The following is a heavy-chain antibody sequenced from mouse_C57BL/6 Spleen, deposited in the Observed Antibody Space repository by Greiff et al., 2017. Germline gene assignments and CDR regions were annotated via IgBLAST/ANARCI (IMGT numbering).Heavy chain of an antibody. V-gene: IGHV1-82*01. Sequence: QVQLKESGPELVKPGASVKISCKASGYAFSSSWMNWVKQRPGKGLEWIGRIYPGDGDTNYNGKFKGEATLTADKSSSTAYMQLSSLTSEDSAVYFCARGIYGYKPSFAYWGQGTLVTVSA. CDR1: GYAFSSSW. CDR3: ARGIYGYKPSFAY. D-gene: IGHD2-2*01. J-gene: IGHJ3*01. CDR2: IYPGDGDT.